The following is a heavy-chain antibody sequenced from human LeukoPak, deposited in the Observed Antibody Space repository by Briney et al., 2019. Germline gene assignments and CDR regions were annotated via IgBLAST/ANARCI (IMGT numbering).Heavy chain of an antibody. CDR1: GYTLTSYG. CDR3: ARAIAAGGTVH. CDR2: ISVYNGNT. Sequence: GASVKVSCKASGYTLTSYGISWVRQAPGQGLEWMEWISVYNGNTNYAQKLQGRVTMTTDTSTSTAYMELRSLTSDDTAVYYCARAIAAGGTVHWGQGTLVTVSS. J-gene: IGHJ4*02. V-gene: IGHV1-18*01. D-gene: IGHD6-13*01.